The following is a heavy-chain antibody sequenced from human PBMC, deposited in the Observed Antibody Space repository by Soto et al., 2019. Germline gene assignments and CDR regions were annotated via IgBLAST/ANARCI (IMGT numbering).Heavy chain of an antibody. CDR3: ARTHQGQQWLTRADDAFDI. CDR1: GYTFTSYD. CDR2: INPSGGST. D-gene: IGHD6-19*01. Sequence: GASVKVSCKASGYTFTSYDMHWVRHAPGQGLEWMGIINPSGGSTSYAQKFQGRVTMTRDTSTSTVYMELSSLRSEDTAVYYCARTHQGQQWLTRADDAFDIWGQGTMVTVSS. J-gene: IGHJ3*02. V-gene: IGHV1-46*01.